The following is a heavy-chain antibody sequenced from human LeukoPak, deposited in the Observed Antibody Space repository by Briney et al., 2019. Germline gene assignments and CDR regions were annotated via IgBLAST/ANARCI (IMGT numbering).Heavy chain of an antibody. V-gene: IGHV1-18*01. CDR3: ARDSLLRGYDFWCGYYTLMFDY. D-gene: IGHD3-3*01. CDR2: ISAYNGNT. CDR1: GYTFTSYG. J-gene: IGHJ4*02. Sequence: ALVKVSCKASGYTFTSYGISWVRQAPGQGLEWMGWISAYNGNTNYAQKLQGRVTMTTDTSTSTAYMELRSLRSDDTAVYYCARDSLLRGYDFWCGYYTLMFDYWGQGTLVTVSS.